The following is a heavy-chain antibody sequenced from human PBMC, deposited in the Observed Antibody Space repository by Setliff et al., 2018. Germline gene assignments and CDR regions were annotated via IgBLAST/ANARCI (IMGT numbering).Heavy chain of an antibody. Sequence: LRLSCAASGFTFSGYWMSWVRQAPGKGLEWVANIKQDGSDIYYLDSVKGRFTISRDNAKNSLYLQMNSLRAEDTAVYYCARDFYSYGSRSYYKTNLDYWGQGTQVTVS. D-gene: IGHD3-10*01. CDR1: GFTFSGYW. CDR2: IKQDGSDI. V-gene: IGHV3-7*01. CDR3: ARDFYSYGSRSYYKTNLDY. J-gene: IGHJ4*02.